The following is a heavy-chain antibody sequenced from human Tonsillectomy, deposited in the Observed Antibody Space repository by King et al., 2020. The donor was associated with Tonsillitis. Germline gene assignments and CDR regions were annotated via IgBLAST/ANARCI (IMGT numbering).Heavy chain of an antibody. CDR2: IYPRDSDT. CDR1: GYRFTSYW. Sequence: VQLVQSGAEVKKPGESLKISCKGSGYRFTSYWIAWVRQMPGKGLEWMGIIYPRDSDTTYSPSFQGQVTISADKSISTAYLQWSSLKASDTAIYYCARHGYDSSGHDGFDIWGQGTMVTVSS. J-gene: IGHJ3*02. CDR3: ARHGYDSSGHDGFDI. D-gene: IGHD3-22*01. V-gene: IGHV5-51*01.